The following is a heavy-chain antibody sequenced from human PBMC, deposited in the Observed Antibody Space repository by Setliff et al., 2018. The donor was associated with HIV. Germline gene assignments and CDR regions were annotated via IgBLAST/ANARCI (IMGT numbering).Heavy chain of an antibody. V-gene: IGHV4-61*02. CDR1: GFSLSTSGMC. CDR2: IHSGGNT. D-gene: IGHD5-18*01. CDR3: ARDPGYTFGSTFHFDY. J-gene: IGHJ4*02. Sequence: SGPTLVNPTQTLTLTCTFSGFSLSTSGMCVSWIRQPPGKGLEWIGRIHSGGNTNHNPSLKSRITMSVDTSKNHFSLSLSSVTVADTAVYFCARDPGYTFGSTFHFDYWGQGTLVTVSS.